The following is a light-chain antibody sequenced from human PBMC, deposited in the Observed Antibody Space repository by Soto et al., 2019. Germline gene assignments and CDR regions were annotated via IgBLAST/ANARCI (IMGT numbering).Light chain of an antibody. V-gene: IGKV3-20*01. CDR2: GAS. Sequence: EIVLTQSPGTLSLSPGERATLSCRASQSVSSSYLAWYQQKPGQAPRLLIYGASSRATGIPDRFSDSGSGTDFTLTISRLEPEDFAAYYCQQYGSSLWTFGQGTKVDIK. CDR1: QSVSSSY. CDR3: QQYGSSLWT. J-gene: IGKJ1*01.